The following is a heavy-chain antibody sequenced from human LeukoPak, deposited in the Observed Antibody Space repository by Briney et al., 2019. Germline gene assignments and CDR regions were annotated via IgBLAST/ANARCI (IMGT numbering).Heavy chain of an antibody. CDR1: GFTFSSYA. Sequence: QPGGSLRPSCAASGFTFSSYAMHWVRQAPGKGLEYVSAISSNGGSTYYANSVKGRFTISRDNSKDTLYLQMGSLRAEDMAVYYCARDGDGNYFDYWGQGTLVTVSS. J-gene: IGHJ4*02. CDR3: ARDGDGNYFDY. D-gene: IGHD7-27*01. CDR2: ISSNGGST. V-gene: IGHV3-64*01.